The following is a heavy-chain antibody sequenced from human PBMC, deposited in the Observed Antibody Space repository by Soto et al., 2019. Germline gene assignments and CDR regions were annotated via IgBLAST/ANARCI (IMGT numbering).Heavy chain of an antibody. V-gene: IGHV1-46*03. D-gene: IGHD3-3*01. Sequence: ASVKVSCKASGYTFTSYYMHWVRQAPAQGLEWMGIINPSGGSTSYAQKFQGRVTMTRDTSTSTVYMELSSLRSEDTAVYYCARDIGVTIFGVVSQPDYWGQGTLVTVSS. CDR1: GYTFTSYY. CDR3: ARDIGVTIFGVVSQPDY. CDR2: INPSGGST. J-gene: IGHJ4*02.